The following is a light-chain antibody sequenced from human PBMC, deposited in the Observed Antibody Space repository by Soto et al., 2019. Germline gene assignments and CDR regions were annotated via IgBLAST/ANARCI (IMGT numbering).Light chain of an antibody. J-gene: IGKJ3*01. Sequence: DIQMTQSPSSVSASVGDRVTITCRASQGISGWVAWYQQKPGKAPKLLIYAASTLHSGVPSRFSGSGSGTDFTLTSSSMQPEDLATYYCKQTNNFPFTFGPGNKVDIK. CDR2: AAS. CDR3: KQTNNFPFT. V-gene: IGKV1-12*01. CDR1: QGISGW.